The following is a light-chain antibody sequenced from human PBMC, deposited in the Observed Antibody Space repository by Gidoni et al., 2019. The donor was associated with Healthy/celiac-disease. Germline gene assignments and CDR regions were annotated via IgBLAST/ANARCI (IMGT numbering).Light chain of an antibody. CDR2: DVS. Sequence: QPALTPPASVSAPAGQSITISCTGTSSDVGGYNYVSWYQQHPGKAPKLMIYDVSNRPSGVSNRFSGSKSGNTASLTISGLQAEDEADYYCSSYTSSSVVFGGGTKLTVL. CDR3: SSYTSSSVV. CDR1: SSDVGGYNY. V-gene: IGLV2-14*01. J-gene: IGLJ2*01.